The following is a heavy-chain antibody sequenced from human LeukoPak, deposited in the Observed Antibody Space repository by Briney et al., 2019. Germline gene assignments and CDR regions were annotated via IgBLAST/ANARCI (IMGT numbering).Heavy chain of an antibody. J-gene: IGHJ3*01. D-gene: IGHD3-22*01. Sequence: GGSLRLSCAASGITFSSYAMNWVRQAPGKGLEWVSGITVSGNTYYAESVKGRFTISRDNSKNTLYLQMNSLRAEDTAVYYCAKELRVTMKAVVIEAFDLWGQGTMVTVSS. CDR1: GITFSSYA. CDR2: ITVSGNT. V-gene: IGHV3-23*01. CDR3: AKELRVTMKAVVIEAFDL.